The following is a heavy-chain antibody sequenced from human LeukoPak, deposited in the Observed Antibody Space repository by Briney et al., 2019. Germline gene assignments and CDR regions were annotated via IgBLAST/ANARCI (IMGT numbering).Heavy chain of an antibody. Sequence: GGSLRLSCAASGFTFSSYAMHWVRQAPGKGLEWVALISYDGSNKYYADSVKGRFTISRDNSKNAVYLQMNSLRAEDTAVYNCARGFAFGPMGYFDYWGQGTLVTVSS. D-gene: IGHD3-10*01. CDR3: ARGFAFGPMGYFDY. CDR1: GFTFSSYA. CDR2: ISYDGSNK. J-gene: IGHJ4*02. V-gene: IGHV3-30-3*01.